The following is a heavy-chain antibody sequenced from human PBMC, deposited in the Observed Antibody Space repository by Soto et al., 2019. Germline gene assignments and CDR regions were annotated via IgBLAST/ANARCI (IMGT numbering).Heavy chain of an antibody. CDR1: GFTFSSYA. CDR2: ISGSGGST. D-gene: IGHD1-26*01. J-gene: IGHJ4*02. Sequence: GESLKISCAASGFTFSSYAMSWVRQAPGKGLEWVSAISGSGGSTYYADSVKGRFTISRDNSKNTLYLQMNSLRAEDTAVYYCASRSKSGSLDYWGQGTLVTVSS. V-gene: IGHV3-23*01. CDR3: ASRSKSGSLDY.